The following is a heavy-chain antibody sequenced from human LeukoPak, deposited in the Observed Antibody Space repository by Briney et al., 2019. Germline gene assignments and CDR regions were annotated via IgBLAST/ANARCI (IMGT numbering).Heavy chain of an antibody. J-gene: IGHJ4*02. CDR3: AKDIETGCCYRGFDY. CDR1: GFTFDDYT. D-gene: IGHD2-15*01. V-gene: IGHV3-43*01. Sequence: GGSLRLSCAASGFTFDDYTMHWVRQPPGKGLEWVSLITWDGTAPSYANSVKGRFTISRDNNKNSLYLQMDSLRTEDTAFYYCAKDIETGCCYRGFDYWGLGTLVTVSS. CDR2: ITWDGTAP.